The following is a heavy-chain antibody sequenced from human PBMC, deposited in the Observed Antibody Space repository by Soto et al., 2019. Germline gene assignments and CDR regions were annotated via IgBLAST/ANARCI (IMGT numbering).Heavy chain of an antibody. Sequence: SVKVSCKASGGTFGSYAISWVRQAPGQGLEWMGGIIPIPGTANYAQKFQGRVTIAADESTSTAYMELSSLRSEDTAVYYCARSQGSSTSLEIYYYYYYGMDVWGQGTTLTVSS. CDR1: GGTFGSYA. J-gene: IGHJ6*02. D-gene: IGHD2-2*01. V-gene: IGHV1-69*13. CDR2: IIPIPGTA. CDR3: ARSQGSSTSLEIYYYYYYGMDV.